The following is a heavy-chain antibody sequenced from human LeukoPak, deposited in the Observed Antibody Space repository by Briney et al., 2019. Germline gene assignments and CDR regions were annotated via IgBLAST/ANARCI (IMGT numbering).Heavy chain of an antibody. D-gene: IGHD2-8*01. J-gene: IGHJ3*02. V-gene: IGHV4-34*01. CDR3: ARLRRLGYCTNGVCIRAFDT. CDR2: INHSGST. Sequence: SETLSLTCAVYGGSFSGYYWSWIRQPPGKGLEWIGEINHSGSTNYNPSLKSRVTISVDTSKNQFSLKLSSVTAADTAVYYCARLRRLGYCTNGVCIRAFDTWGQGTMVTVSS. CDR1: GGSFSGYY.